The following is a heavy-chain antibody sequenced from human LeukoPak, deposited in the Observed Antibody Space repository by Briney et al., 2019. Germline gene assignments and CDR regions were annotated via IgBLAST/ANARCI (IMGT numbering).Heavy chain of an antibody. CDR3: ARGRMAAGYYRSWFDP. J-gene: IGHJ5*02. CDR1: GGSISNSDYY. D-gene: IGHD3-9*01. V-gene: IGHV4-39*07. Sequence: SETLSLTCTVSGGSISNSDYYWGWIRQPPGKGLEWTGSIYYSGSTYYNPSLKSRVTISLDTSKNQFSLKLSSVTAADTAVYYCARGRMAAGYYRSWFDPWGQGTLVTVSS. CDR2: IYYSGST.